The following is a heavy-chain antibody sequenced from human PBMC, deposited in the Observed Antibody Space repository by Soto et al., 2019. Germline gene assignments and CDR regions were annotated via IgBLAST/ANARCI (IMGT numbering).Heavy chain of an antibody. CDR3: ARRHGPFDF. CDR1: GGSISSYY. Sequence: TSETLSLTCTVSGGSISSYYWSWIRQPPGKGLEWIGYIYYSGSTSYNPSLKSRVTISVDTSKNQFSLKLSSVTAADTAVYYCARRHGPFDFWGQGTLVTVSS. CDR2: IYYSGST. J-gene: IGHJ4*02. V-gene: IGHV4-59*01.